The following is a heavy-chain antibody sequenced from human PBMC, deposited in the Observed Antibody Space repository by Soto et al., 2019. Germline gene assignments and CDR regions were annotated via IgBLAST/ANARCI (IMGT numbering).Heavy chain of an antibody. D-gene: IGHD6-19*01. CDR2: ISGSGDSI. V-gene: IGHV3-23*01. CDR3: AKTVPGTKY. J-gene: IGHJ4*02. Sequence: LRLSCAASGFTFSSYAMSWVRQAPGKGLEWVSGISGSGDSIYYADSVKGRFTISRDNSKNTLYLQMNSLGAEDAAVYYCAKTVPGTKYWGQGTLVTVSS. CDR1: GFTFSSYA.